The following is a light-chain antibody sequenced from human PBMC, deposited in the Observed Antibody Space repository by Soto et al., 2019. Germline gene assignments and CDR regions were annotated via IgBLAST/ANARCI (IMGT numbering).Light chain of an antibody. CDR1: SSDVGGYNY. CDR3: SSYTSSSTLV. J-gene: IGLJ1*01. CDR2: EVS. V-gene: IGLV2-14*01. Sequence: QSVLTQPASVSGSPGQSITISCTGTSSDVGGYNYVSWYQQHPGKAPKLMIYEVSNRPSGVSNRFSGSKSGNTASLTISGLQAEDEADYYCSSYTSSSTLVCGTGAKGTVL.